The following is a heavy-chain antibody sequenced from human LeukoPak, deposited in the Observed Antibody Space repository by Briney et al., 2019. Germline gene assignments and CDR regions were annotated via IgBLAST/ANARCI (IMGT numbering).Heavy chain of an antibody. CDR2: ISAYNGNT. V-gene: IGHV1-18*04. D-gene: IGHD6-13*01. Sequence: ASVNVSCMTSGFTFTHYYMRLVRQAPGHGLEWMGWISAYNGNTNYAQMLQGRVNMNTDTSPTTAYMELRSLRSDDTAVYYCARDRGKRVAAAGINWFDPWGQGTLVTVSS. CDR1: GFTFTHYY. J-gene: IGHJ5*02. CDR3: ARDRGKRVAAAGINWFDP.